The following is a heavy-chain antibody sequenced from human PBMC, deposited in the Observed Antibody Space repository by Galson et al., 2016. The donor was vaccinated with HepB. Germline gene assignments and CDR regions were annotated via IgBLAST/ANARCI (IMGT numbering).Heavy chain of an antibody. V-gene: IGHV4-39*01. Sequence: EPLSLTCTVSGASLNRNAYYWDWIRQPPGKGLEWIGTIYYSGNTYYNPSLKSRVTISVDTSKNQFSLKLSSVTAADTAVYYCARHRTYGDSPAAFEIWGQGTMVTDSS. CDR1: GASLNRNAYY. D-gene: IGHD2-21*02. CDR3: ARHRTYGDSPAAFEI. J-gene: IGHJ3*02. CDR2: IYYSGNT.